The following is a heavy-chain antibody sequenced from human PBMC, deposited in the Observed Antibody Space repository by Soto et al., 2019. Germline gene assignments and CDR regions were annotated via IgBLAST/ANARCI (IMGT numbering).Heavy chain of an antibody. V-gene: IGHV3-33*01. Sequence: QVQLVESGGGVVQPGRSLRLSCAASGFTFSSYGMHWVRQAPGKGLEWVAVIWYYGSNKYYADSVKGRFTISRDNSKNTLYLQMNSLRAEDTAVYYCARDPVYCGGDCYSAYYYYGMDVWGQGTTVTVSS. D-gene: IGHD2-21*02. J-gene: IGHJ6*02. CDR1: GFTFSSYG. CDR2: IWYYGSNK. CDR3: ARDPVYCGGDCYSAYYYYGMDV.